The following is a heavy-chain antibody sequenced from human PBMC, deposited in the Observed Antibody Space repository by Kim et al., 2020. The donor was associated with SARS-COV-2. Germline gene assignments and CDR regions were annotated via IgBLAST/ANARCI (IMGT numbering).Heavy chain of an antibody. V-gene: IGHV3-30*18. CDR1: GFTFSSYG. Sequence: GGSLRLSCAASGFTFSSYGMHWVRQAPGKGLEWVAVISYDGSNKYYADSVKGRFTISRDNSKNTLYLQMNSLRAEDTAVYYCAKEIAPSGSYYGPSFWGYYYYGMDVWGQGTTVTVSS. J-gene: IGHJ6*02. D-gene: IGHD1-26*01. CDR2: ISYDGSNK. CDR3: AKEIAPSGSYYGPSFWGYYYYGMDV.